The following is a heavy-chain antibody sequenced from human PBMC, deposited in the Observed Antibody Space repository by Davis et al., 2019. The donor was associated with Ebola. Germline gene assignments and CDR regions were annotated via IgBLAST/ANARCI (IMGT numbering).Heavy chain of an antibody. J-gene: IGHJ4*02. CDR2: TWYAGKNQ. D-gene: IGHD4-17*01. CDR1: GFTFNKYP. V-gene: IGHV3-33*01. CDR3: ARGFPGGDYMSDF. Sequence: PGGSLRLSCAASGFTFNKYPMHWVRQAPGKGLEWVAVTWYAGKNQYYADSLRGRFTIPRDNSKNTRYLEMDNLGVEDTAVYYCARGFPGGDYMSDFWGQGALVTVSS.